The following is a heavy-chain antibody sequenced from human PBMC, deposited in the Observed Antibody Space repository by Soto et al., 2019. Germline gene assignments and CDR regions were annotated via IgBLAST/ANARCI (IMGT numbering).Heavy chain of an antibody. CDR1: GYTFTGYA. D-gene: IGHD6-19*01. CDR3: ARAVAVPADLDY. CDR2: INAGNGNT. J-gene: IGHJ4*02. V-gene: IGHV1-3*01. Sequence: ASVKVSCEASGYTFTGYAMHCVRQAPGQRLEWMGWINAGNGNTKYSQKFQGRVTITRDTSASAAYMELSSLSSEDTAVYYCARAVAVPADLDYWGQGTLVTVSS.